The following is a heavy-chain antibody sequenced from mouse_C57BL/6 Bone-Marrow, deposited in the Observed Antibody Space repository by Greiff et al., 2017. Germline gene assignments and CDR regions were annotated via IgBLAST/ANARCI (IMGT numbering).Heavy chain of an antibody. Sequence: VKLQQSGAELVRPGTSVKVSCKASGYAFTNYLIEWVKQRPGQGLEWIGVINPGSGGTNYNEKFKGKATLTADKSSSTAYMQLSSLTSEDSAVXFCAKDSSGQAWFAYWGQGTLVTVSA. J-gene: IGHJ3*01. D-gene: IGHD3-2*02. CDR3: AKDSSGQAWFAY. CDR1: GYAFTNYL. V-gene: IGHV1-54*01. CDR2: INPGSGGT.